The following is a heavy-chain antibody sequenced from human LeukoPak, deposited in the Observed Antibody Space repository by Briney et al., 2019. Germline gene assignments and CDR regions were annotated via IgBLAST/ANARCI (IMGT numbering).Heavy chain of an antibody. CDR1: GYTFTSYT. Sequence: ASVKVSCKASGYTFTSYTMNWVRQAAGQGLEWMGWINTNTGNPTYAQGFTGRFVFSLDTSVSTAYLQISSLKAEDTAVYYCARASPSYSGSYRASDYWGQGTLVTASS. CDR2: INTNTGNP. V-gene: IGHV7-4-1*02. D-gene: IGHD1-26*01. CDR3: ARASPSYSGSYRASDY. J-gene: IGHJ4*02.